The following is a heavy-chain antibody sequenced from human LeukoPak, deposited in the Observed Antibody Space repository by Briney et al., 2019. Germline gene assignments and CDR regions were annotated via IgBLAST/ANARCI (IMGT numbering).Heavy chain of an antibody. J-gene: IGHJ4*02. CDR2: IYYTGST. CDR3: ARGGAGYSDSSGYYKSPTHFDH. CDR1: GDSISSASFY. D-gene: IGHD3-22*01. Sequence: PSETLSLTCTVSGDSISSASFYWGWIRQPPGKGLEWIGSIYYTGSTYYNPFLNSRVTISVDPSQNQFSLKLTSATVADTALYYCARGGAGYSDSSGYYKSPTHFDHWGQGTLVPVSS. V-gene: IGHV4-39*01.